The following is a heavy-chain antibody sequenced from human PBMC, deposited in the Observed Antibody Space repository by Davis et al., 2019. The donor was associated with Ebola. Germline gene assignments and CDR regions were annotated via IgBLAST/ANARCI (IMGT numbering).Heavy chain of an antibody. CDR3: ARDEGGILLWFGN. D-gene: IGHD3-10*01. CDR1: GFTFSSYS. J-gene: IGHJ4*02. V-gene: IGHV3-48*02. CDR2: ISSSSTI. Sequence: GESLKISCAASGFTFSSYSMNWVRQAPGKGLEWVSYISSSSTIYYADSVKGRFTISRDNAKNSLYLQMNSLRDEDTAVYYCARDEGGILLWFGNWGQGTLVTVSS.